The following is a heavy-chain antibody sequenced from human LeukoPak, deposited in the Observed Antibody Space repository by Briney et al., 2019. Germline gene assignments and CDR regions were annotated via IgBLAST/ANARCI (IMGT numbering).Heavy chain of an antibody. V-gene: IGHV4-39*07. CDR2: IYYSGST. D-gene: IGHD5-18*01. Sequence: SQTLSLTCTVSGGSISSGSYYWSWIRQPAGKGLEWIGSIYYSGSTYYNPSLKSRVTISVDTSKNQFSLKLSSVTAADTAVYYCARGGYSYGDWYFDLWGRGTLVTVSS. J-gene: IGHJ2*01. CDR1: GGSISSGSYY. CDR3: ARGGYSYGDWYFDL.